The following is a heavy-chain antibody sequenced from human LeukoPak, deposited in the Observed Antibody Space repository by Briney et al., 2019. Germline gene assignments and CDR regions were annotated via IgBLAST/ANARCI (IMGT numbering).Heavy chain of an antibody. J-gene: IGHJ4*02. D-gene: IGHD6-19*01. V-gene: IGHV3-23*01. CDR1: GFTFSSYV. CDR2: ISGSGGST. Sequence: GGSLRLSCAASGFTFSSYVMSWVRQAPGKGLEWVSAISGSGGSTYYADSVKGRFTISRDNSKNTLYLQMNSLRAEDTAVYYCVRKGAVPILYYFDYWGQGTLVTVSS. CDR3: VRKGAVPILYYFDY.